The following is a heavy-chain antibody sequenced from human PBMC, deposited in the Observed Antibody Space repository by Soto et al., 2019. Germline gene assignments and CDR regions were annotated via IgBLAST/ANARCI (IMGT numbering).Heavy chain of an antibody. Sequence: EVQLLESGGKLVQPGGSLTLSCAASGFTFSTYAMAWVRQAPGKGLEWVSGVSASGLNTDYADPVKGRFYISRDNSKNTVSLHMNSLRAEATALYYCAKDRPPRTSGYFFAYWGQGTAVTVSS. CDR3: AKDRPPRTSGYFFAY. CDR1: GFTFSTYA. D-gene: IGHD1-1*01. J-gene: IGHJ4*02. CDR2: VSASGLNT. V-gene: IGHV3-23*01.